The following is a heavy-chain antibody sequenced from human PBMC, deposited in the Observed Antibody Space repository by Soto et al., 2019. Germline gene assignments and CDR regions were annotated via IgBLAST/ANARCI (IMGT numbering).Heavy chain of an antibody. CDR3: AKKCTGSSSMGCFDS. CDR1: GFSFSSHA. V-gene: IGHV3-23*01. CDR2: LSGDTRDT. D-gene: IGHD6-6*01. J-gene: IGHJ4*02. Sequence: EVQLLESGGGLVQPGGSLRLSCAASGFSFSSHAMSWVRQAPGKGLDWGSSLSGDTRDTYAADSVKGRFTISRDNSKNTVYLQMISLRAEDTAVYFCAKKCTGSSSMGCFDSWGQGTLVTVSS.